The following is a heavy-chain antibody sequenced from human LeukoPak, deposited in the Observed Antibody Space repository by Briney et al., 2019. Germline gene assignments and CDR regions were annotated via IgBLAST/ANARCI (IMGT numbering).Heavy chain of an antibody. CDR2: ISGSGGGT. Sequence: GGSLRLSCAASGFTFSSYPMSWVRQAPGKGLEWVSAISGSGGGTYYADSVKGRFTIPRDNSKNTLYLQMNSLRAEDTAVYYCAKDLTNGCFDYWGQGTLVTVSS. V-gene: IGHV3-23*01. CDR1: GFTFSSYP. J-gene: IGHJ4*02. CDR3: AKDLTNGCFDY. D-gene: IGHD2-8*01.